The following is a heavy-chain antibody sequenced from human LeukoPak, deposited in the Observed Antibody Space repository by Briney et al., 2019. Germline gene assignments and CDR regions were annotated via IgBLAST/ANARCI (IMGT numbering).Heavy chain of an antibody. CDR3: AVEAARGAEPPVSY. D-gene: IGHD6-6*01. V-gene: IGHV4-59*08. CDR2: INYSGRT. J-gene: IGHJ4*02. CDR1: GDSISGYY. Sequence: PSETLSLTCTVSGDSISGYYWSWIRQSPGKGLEWIAYINYSGRTNYNLSLKNRVTISVDTSKNQFSLKLSSVTAADTAVYYCAVEAARGAEPPVSYWGQGTLVTVSS.